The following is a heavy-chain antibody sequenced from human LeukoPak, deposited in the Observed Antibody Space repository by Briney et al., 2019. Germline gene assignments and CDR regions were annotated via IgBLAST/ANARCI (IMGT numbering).Heavy chain of an antibody. CDR3: ARHDEGGH. CDR2: IYRDGRT. CDR1: GFIVSSRH. V-gene: IGHV3-66*04. J-gene: IGHJ4*02. Sequence: QPGGSLRLSCAASGFIVSSRHMIWVRQAPGKGLEWVSTIYRDGRTFYADSAKGRFTISRDNSKNTLYLLMNSLRGEDTAVYYCARHDEGGHWGQGTLVTVSS.